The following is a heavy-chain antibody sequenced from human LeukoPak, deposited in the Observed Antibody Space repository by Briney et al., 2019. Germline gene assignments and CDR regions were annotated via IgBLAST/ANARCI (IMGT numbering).Heavy chain of an antibody. CDR2: IKQDGSEK. J-gene: IGHJ5*02. D-gene: IGHD5-12*01. Sequence: PGGSLRLSCAASGFTFSSYAMSWVRQAPGKGLEWVANIKQDGSEKYYVDSVKGRFTISRDNAKNSLYLQMSSLRAEDTAVYYCARDIVATMNNWFDPWGQGTLVTVSS. CDR3: ARDIVATMNNWFDP. V-gene: IGHV3-7*01. CDR1: GFTFSSYA.